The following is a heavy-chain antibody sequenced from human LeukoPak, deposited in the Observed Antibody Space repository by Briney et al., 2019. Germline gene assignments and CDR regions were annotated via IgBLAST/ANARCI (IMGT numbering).Heavy chain of an antibody. D-gene: IGHD4-17*01. Sequence: PSETLSLTCTVSGGSISSYYWSWIRQPPGKGLEWIGYIYYSGSTNYNPSLKSQVTISVDTSKNQFSLKLSSVTAADTALYYCARQKLLRYDNWGQGTLVTVSS. CDR1: GGSISSYY. CDR3: ARQKLLRYDN. V-gene: IGHV4-59*08. CDR2: IYYSGST. J-gene: IGHJ4*02.